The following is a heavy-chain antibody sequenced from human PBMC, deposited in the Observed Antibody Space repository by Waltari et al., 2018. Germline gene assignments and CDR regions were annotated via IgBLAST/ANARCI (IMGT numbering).Heavy chain of an antibody. J-gene: IGHJ6*03. D-gene: IGHD4-17*01. CDR3: GTSTGTVTSGFYYYYMDV. CDR1: GYSISSGYY. CDR2: IYHSGST. Sequence: HVQLQESGPGLVKPSETLSLTCTVSGYSISSGYYWGWIRQPPGKGLEWIGSIYHSGSTNYNPSLKSRVTLSVDTSKNLFSLKLNSVTAADTAVYYCGTSTGTVTSGFYYYYMDVWAKGTTVTVSS. V-gene: IGHV4-38-2*02.